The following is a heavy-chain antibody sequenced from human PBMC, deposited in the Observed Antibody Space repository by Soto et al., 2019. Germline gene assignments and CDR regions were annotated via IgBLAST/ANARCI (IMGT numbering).Heavy chain of an antibody. CDR1: GYTFYSHS. D-gene: IGHD5-18*01. Sequence: QAQLVQSGAEVKKPGASVKVSCKASGYTFYSHSISWVRQAPGQGLEWMGRINGDYGNTQYAQKFRGRVTMTTDTSTTTVYMELTNLRSDDTAVYYCARCIQEDYYYGMDVWGQGTTVTVSS. V-gene: IGHV1-18*01. CDR2: INGDYGNT. CDR3: ARCIQEDYYYGMDV. J-gene: IGHJ6*02.